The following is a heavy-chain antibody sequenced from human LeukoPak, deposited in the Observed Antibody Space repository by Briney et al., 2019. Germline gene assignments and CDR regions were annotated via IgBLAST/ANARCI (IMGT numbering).Heavy chain of an antibody. J-gene: IGHJ6*02. D-gene: IGHD5/OR15-5a*01. CDR1: GYTFTSYD. CDR2: MNPNSGNT. V-gene: IGHV1-8*01. Sequence: ASVKVSCKASGYTFTSYDINWVRQATGQGHEWMGWMNPNSGNTGYAQKFQGRVTMTRNTSISTAYMELSSLRSEDTAVYYCAGSRGHYYGMDVWGQGTTVTVSS. CDR3: AGSRGHYYGMDV.